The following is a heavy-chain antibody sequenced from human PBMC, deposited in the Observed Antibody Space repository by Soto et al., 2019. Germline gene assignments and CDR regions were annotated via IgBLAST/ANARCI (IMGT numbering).Heavy chain of an antibody. CDR3: TTPHGDSYYYYGLDV. CDR2: IKSKTDGGTI. Sequence: GGSLRLSCAASGFIFSNAWMSWVRQAPGKGLEWVGRIKSKTDGGTIDYAAPVKGRFTISRDDSKDTFYLQMNSLKIEDTAVYYCTTPHGDSYYYYGLDVWGQGTTVTVSS. D-gene: IGHD3-3*01. CDR1: GFIFSNAW. J-gene: IGHJ6*02. V-gene: IGHV3-15*01.